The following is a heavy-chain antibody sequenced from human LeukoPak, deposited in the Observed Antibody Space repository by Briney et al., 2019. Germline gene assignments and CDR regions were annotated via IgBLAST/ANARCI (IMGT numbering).Heavy chain of an antibody. CDR2: INHSGST. J-gene: IGHJ4*02. CDR1: GGSFSGYY. V-gene: IGHV4-34*01. Sequence: SETLSLTCAVYGGSFSGYYWSWIRQPPGKGLEWIGEINHSGSTNYNPSLKSRVTISVDTSKNQFSLKLSSVTAADTAVCYCAKTKGYFRVYDYWGQGTLVTVSS. CDR3: AKTKGYFRVYDY. D-gene: IGHD6-13*01.